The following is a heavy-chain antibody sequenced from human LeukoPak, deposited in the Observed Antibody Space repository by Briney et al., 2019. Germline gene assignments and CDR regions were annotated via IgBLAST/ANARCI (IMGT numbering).Heavy chain of an antibody. J-gene: IGHJ4*02. CDR1: GGSITGCY. V-gene: IGHV4-59*08. CDR2: IHYTGST. CDR3: ARHRAYSISSPFVY. D-gene: IGHD6-6*01. Sequence: AETLSLTSTVSGGSITGCYWSCIRQSPGKGLEWIGYIHYTGSTNYNPSLKSRVTMLIDTSKNQFSLKLSSVTAADTAVYYCARHRAYSISSPFVYWRQGTLVTVSS.